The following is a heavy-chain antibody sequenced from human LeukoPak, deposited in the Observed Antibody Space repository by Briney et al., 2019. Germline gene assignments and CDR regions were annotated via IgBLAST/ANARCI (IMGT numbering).Heavy chain of an antibody. Sequence: GGSLRLFCTPSGFDLTTYPKNWARHSPARGLKWLSSISIGGGGTYYADSVKGRFTISRDNSENTLHLQMNNLRVEDTARYFCARCMVPSQGWCNWFDPWGQGTLVTVSS. J-gene: IGHJ5*02. V-gene: IGHV3-23*01. CDR2: ISIGGGGT. D-gene: IGHD6-13*01. CDR3: ARCMVPSQGWCNWFDP. CDR1: GFDLTTYP.